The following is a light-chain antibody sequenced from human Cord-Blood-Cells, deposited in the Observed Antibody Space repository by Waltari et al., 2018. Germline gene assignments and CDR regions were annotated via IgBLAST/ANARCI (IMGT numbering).Light chain of an antibody. CDR1: SSDVGSYNL. J-gene: IGLJ2*01. CDR3: CSYAGSSSVV. Sequence: QFALTKPASVSGSPGQPITIPCTGTSSDVGSYNLVSWYQQHPGKAPKLMIYEGSKRPSGVSNRFSGSKSGNTASLTISGLQAEDEADYYCCSYAGSSSVVFGGGTKLTVL. V-gene: IGLV2-23*01. CDR2: EGS.